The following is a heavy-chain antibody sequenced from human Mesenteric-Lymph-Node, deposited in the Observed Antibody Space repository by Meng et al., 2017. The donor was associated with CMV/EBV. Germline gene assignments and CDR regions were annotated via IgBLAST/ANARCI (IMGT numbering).Heavy chain of an antibody. CDR3: ARDSGSGWYEGFYYGMDV. V-gene: IGHV3-23*01. Sequence: GGSLRLSCAASGFTFSSYAMSWVRQAPGKGLEWVSAISGSGGSTYYADSVKGRFTISRNNAENSLYLHINSLRAEDTAVYYCARDSGSGWYEGFYYGMDVWGQGTAVTVSS. CDR1: GFTFSSYA. D-gene: IGHD6-19*01. J-gene: IGHJ6*02. CDR2: ISGSGGST.